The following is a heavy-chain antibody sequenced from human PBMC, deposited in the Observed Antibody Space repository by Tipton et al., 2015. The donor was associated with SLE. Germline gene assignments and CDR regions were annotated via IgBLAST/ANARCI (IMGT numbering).Heavy chain of an antibody. D-gene: IGHD2-2*01. CDR1: GGSFSGYY. CDR3: ARGVHGNSSTSRLMDV. J-gene: IGHJ6*04. Sequence: LRLSCAVYGGSFSGYYWSWIRQPPGKGLEWIGYIYYSGSTNYNPSLKSRVTISVDTSKNQFSLKLRSVTAADTAAYYCARGVHGNSSTSRLMDVWGKGTTDTVSS. CDR2: IYYSGST. V-gene: IGHV4-34*01.